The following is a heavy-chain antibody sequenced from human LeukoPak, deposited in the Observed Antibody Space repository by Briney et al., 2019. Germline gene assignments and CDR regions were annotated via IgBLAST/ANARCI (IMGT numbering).Heavy chain of an antibody. CDR2: IIPIFGTA. D-gene: IGHD6-19*01. J-gene: IGHJ6*03. CDR3: ARDAGNSSGWYGLWRSDYYMDV. CDR1: GGTFSSYA. Sequence: ASVKVSCKASGGTFSSYAISWVRQAPGQGLEWMGGIIPIFGTANYAQKFQGRVTITTDESTSTAYMELSSLRSEDTAVYYCARDAGNSSGWYGLWRSDYYMDVWGKGTTVTVSS. V-gene: IGHV1-69*05.